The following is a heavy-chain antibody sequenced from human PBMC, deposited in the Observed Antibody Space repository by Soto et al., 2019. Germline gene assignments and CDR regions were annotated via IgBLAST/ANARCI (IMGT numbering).Heavy chain of an antibody. J-gene: IGHJ5*02. CDR3: APRREPITMVRGFTPPDWFGP. D-gene: IGHD3-10*01. V-gene: IGHV2-5*02. CDR1: GFSLSTSGVG. CDR2: IYWDDDK. Sequence: SGPTLVNPTQTLTLTCTFSGFSLSTSGVGVGWIRQPPGKALEWLALIYWDDDKRYSPSLKSRLTITKDTSKNQVVLTMTNMDPFDTATYYSAPRREPITMVRGFTPPDWFGPCRQATLVTVS.